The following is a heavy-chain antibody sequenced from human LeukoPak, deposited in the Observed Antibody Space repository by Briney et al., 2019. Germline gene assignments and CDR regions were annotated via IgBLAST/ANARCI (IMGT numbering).Heavy chain of an antibody. V-gene: IGHV1-46*01. Sequence: GASVKVSCKATGYTFSSYYINWVRQAPGQGLEWMGIINPSGGSTSYAQKFQGRVTMTRDTSTSTVYMELSSLRSEDTAVYYCARGGSSTSWKYNWFDPWGQGTLVTVSS. CDR3: ARGGSSTSWKYNWFDP. CDR1: GYTFSSYY. CDR2: INPSGGST. J-gene: IGHJ5*02. D-gene: IGHD2-2*01.